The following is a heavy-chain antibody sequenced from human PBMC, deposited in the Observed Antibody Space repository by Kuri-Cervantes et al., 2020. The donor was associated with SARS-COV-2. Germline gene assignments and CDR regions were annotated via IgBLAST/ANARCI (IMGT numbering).Heavy chain of an antibody. J-gene: IGHJ4*02. D-gene: IGHD6-13*01. V-gene: IGHV1-18*01. CDR3: ARSSPKGYEYEQQLVPYYFDY. CDR1: GGTFSSYA. Sequence: ASVKVSCKASGGTFSSYAISWVRQAPGQGLEWMGWISAYNGNTNYAQKLQGRVTMTTDTSTSTVYMELRSLRSDDTAVYYCARSSPKGYEYEQQLVPYYFDYWGQGTLVTAPQ. CDR2: ISAYNGNT.